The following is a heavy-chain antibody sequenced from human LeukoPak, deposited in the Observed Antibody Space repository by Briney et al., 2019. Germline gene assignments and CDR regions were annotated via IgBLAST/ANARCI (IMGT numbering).Heavy chain of an antibody. CDR2: INPSGGST. CDR3: ARGVGGRYYFDY. CDR1: GYTFTSYY. V-gene: IGHV1-46*01. Sequence: GASVKVSCKASGYTFTSYYMHWVRQAPGQGLEWMGIINPSGGSTSYAQKFQGRVTMTRDMSTSTAYMELSSLRSEDTAVYYCARGVGGRYYFDYWGQGTLVTVSS. J-gene: IGHJ4*02. D-gene: IGHD1-26*01.